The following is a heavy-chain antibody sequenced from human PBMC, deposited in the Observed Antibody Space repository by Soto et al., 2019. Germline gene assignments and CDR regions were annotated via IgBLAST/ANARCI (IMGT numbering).Heavy chain of an antibody. V-gene: IGHV4-39*01. J-gene: IGHJ2*01. Sequence: LQLQESGPGLVKPSETLSLTCIISGDSISSNSAYWGWIRQPPGKGLEWIGRIYYRGTTYYNPSLRTRVTGSVDPSNTLSSLKLTSVTAADTAVYYCARHLTAPDLGAIWYFDPWGRGTLVTVSS. CDR3: ARHLTAPDLGAIWYFDP. CDR1: GDSISSNSAY. CDR2: IYYRGTT. D-gene: IGHD2-21*02.